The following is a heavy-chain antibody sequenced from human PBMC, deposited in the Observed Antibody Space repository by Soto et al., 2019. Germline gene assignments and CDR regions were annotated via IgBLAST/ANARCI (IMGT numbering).Heavy chain of an antibody. CDR1: GFTFSSYS. D-gene: IGHD6-13*01. CDR2: ISSISSTI. CDR3: ASTALPGYSSSWYYFDY. J-gene: IGHJ4*02. Sequence: EVQLVESGGGLVQPGGSLRLSCAASGFTFSSYSMNWVRQAPGKGLEWVSYISSISSTIYYADSVKGRFTISRDNAKNSLYMQMNSLRAEDTAVYYCASTALPGYSSSWYYFDYWGQGTLVTVSS. V-gene: IGHV3-48*01.